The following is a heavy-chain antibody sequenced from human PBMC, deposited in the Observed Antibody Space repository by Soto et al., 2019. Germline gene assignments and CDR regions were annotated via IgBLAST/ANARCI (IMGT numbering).Heavy chain of an antibody. J-gene: IGHJ4*02. CDR1: SGSISSSNW. D-gene: IGHD4-17*01. V-gene: IGHV4-4*02. CDR2: IYHSGST. Sequence: QVQLQESGPGLVKPSGTLSLTCAVSSGSISSSNWWSWVRQPPGKGLEWIGEIYHSGSTNYNPSLKSRVTISADKSKNQFSLKLSSVTAADTAVYYCARVAYCDYYFDYWGQGTLVTVSS. CDR3: ARVAYCDYYFDY.